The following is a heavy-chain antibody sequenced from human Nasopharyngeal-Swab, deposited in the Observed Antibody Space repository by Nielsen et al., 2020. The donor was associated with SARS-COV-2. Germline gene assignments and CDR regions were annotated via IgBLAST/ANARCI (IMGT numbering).Heavy chain of an antibody. CDR3: TSSIAAAGSRYYYYYMDV. CDR2: IRSKANSYAT. V-gene: IGHV3-73*01. D-gene: IGHD6-13*01. Sequence: GESLKISCAASGFTFSGSAMHWVRQASVKGLEWVGRIRSKANSYATAYAASVKGRFTISRDDSKNTAYLQMNSLKTEDTAVYYCTSSIAAAGSRYYYYYMDVWGKGTTVTVSS. J-gene: IGHJ6*03. CDR1: GFTFSGSA.